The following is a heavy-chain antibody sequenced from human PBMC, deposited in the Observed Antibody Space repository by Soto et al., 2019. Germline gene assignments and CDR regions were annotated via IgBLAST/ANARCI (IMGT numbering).Heavy chain of an antibody. CDR1: GFTFSSYG. CDR2: IWYDGSNK. Sequence: GGSLRLSCAASGFTFSSYGMHWVRQAPGKGLEWVAVIWYDGSNKYYADSVKGRFTISRDNSKNTLCLQMNSLRAEDTAVYYCARTPYDSSGYYLYYYYGMDVWGQGTTVTVS. CDR3: ARTPYDSSGYYLYYYYGMDV. D-gene: IGHD3-22*01. V-gene: IGHV3-33*01. J-gene: IGHJ6*02.